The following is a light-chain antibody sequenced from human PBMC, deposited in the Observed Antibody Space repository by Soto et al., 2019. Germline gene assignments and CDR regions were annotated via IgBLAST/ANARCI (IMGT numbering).Light chain of an antibody. Sequence: EIVLTQFPGTLSLSPGESATLSCRASQSVNSNYVAWYQQKPGQAPRLLLYGASSRATGIPDRFSGSGSGTDFTLTISRLEPEDCTVYYCQQYASSPLTFGGGTKVDIK. CDR2: GAS. CDR1: QSVNSNY. CDR3: QQYASSPLT. V-gene: IGKV3-20*01. J-gene: IGKJ4*01.